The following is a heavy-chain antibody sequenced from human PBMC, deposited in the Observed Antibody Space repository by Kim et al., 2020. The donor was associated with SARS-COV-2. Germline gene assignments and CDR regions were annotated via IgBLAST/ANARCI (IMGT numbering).Heavy chain of an antibody. J-gene: IGHJ3*02. V-gene: IGHV3-74*01. Sequence: GGSLRLSCAASGFTFSTYWMHWVRQAPGKGLVWVSRIHGNGRNTDYADSVKGRFTISRDNAENTLYLQMNSLSADDTAVYYCAREAGTDALDIWGQGTMVTVSS. CDR2: IHGNGRNT. CDR1: GFTFSTYW. D-gene: IGHD6-19*01. CDR3: AREAGTDALDI.